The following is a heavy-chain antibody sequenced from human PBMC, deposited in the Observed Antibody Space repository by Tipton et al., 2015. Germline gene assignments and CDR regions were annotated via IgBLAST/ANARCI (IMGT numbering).Heavy chain of an antibody. CDR1: GLIFETVW. J-gene: IGHJ5*01. CDR3: ATATSGSDHWNWFDY. D-gene: IGHD5-12*01. CDR2: IKSKLEGGTR. V-gene: IGHV3-15*07. Sequence: SLRLSCAASGLIFETVWMNWVRQAPGKGLEWVGRIKSKLEGGTRDYSAPVKGRFNISRDDSQKTLYLEMNSLRTEDTALYYCATATSGSDHWNWFDYWGQGTLVTVSS.